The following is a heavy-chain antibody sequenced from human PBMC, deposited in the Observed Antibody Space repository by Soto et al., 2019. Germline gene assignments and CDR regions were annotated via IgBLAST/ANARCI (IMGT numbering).Heavy chain of an antibody. J-gene: IGHJ4*02. CDR2: INAGNGNT. CDR1: GYTFTSYA. CDR3: ATIGYCSSTSCYAGSPYFDY. V-gene: IGHV1-3*01. Sequence: ASVKVSCKASGYTFTSYAMHWVRQAPGQRLEWMGWINAGNGNTKYSQKFQGRVTITRDTSASTAYMELSSLRSEDTAVYYCATIGYCSSTSCYAGSPYFDYWGQGTLVTVSS. D-gene: IGHD2-2*01.